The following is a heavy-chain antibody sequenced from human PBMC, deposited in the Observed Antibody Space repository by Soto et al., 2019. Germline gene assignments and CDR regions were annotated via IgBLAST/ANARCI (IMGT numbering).Heavy chain of an antibody. J-gene: IGHJ4*02. V-gene: IGHV1-24*01. Sequence: ASVKDSCKVSGYTLTELSMHWVRQAPGKGLEWMGGFDPEDGETIYAQKFQGRVTMTEDTSTDTAYMELSSLRSEDTAVYYCATDKSSSSGLGYWGQGTLVTVSS. D-gene: IGHD6-6*01. CDR2: FDPEDGET. CDR1: GYTLTELS. CDR3: ATDKSSSSGLGY.